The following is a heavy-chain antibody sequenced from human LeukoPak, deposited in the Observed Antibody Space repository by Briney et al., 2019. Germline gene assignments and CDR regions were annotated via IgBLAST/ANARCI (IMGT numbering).Heavy chain of an antibody. J-gene: IGHJ3*02. D-gene: IGHD6-19*01. CDR3: AKAVLAVAGLDSFDI. V-gene: IGHV3-23*01. CDR1: GFTFSGYA. CDR2: ISGSGGST. Sequence: GGSLRLSCAASGFTFSGYAMSWVRQAPGKGLEWVSAISGSGGSTYYADSVKGRFTISRDNSKNTLYLQMNSLRAEDTAVYYCAKAVLAVAGLDSFDIWGQGTMVTVYS.